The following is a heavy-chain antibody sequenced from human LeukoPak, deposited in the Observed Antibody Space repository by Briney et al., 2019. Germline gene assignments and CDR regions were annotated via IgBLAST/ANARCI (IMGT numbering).Heavy chain of an antibody. CDR2: IHSDGSST. CDR1: RFTFSTYW. Sequence: GGSLRLSCAASRFTFSTYWMHWVRQAPGKGLVWVSRIHSDGSSTSYADSVKGRFTSSRDNAKNTLYLQMNSLRAEDTAVYYCARENKWLPTSDAFDIRGQGTMVTVSS. CDR3: ARENKWLPTSDAFDI. V-gene: IGHV3-74*01. J-gene: IGHJ3*02. D-gene: IGHD3-22*01.